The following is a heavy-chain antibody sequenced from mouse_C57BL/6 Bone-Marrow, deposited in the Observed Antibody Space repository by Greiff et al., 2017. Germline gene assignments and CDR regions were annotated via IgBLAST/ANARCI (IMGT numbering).Heavy chain of an antibody. CDR3: ARVDYSGSSYWYFDV. V-gene: IGHV1-61*01. CDR2: IYPSDSET. CDR1: GYTFTSYW. D-gene: IGHD1-1*01. Sequence: QVQLQQPGAELVRPGSSVKLSCKASGYTFTSYWMDWVKQRPGQGLEWIGNIYPSDSETHYNQKFKDKATLTVDKSSSTAYMQLSSLTSEDSAVYYCARVDYSGSSYWYFDVWGTGTTVTVSS. J-gene: IGHJ1*03.